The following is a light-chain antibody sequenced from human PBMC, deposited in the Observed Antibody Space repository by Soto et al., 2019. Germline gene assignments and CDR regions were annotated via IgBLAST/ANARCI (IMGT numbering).Light chain of an antibody. V-gene: IGKV3-15*01. CDR3: QQYNNWPV. J-gene: IGKJ3*01. CDR1: QSVSSN. Sequence: EIVMTQSPATLSVSPGERATLSCRASQSVSSNLAWYQQKPGQAPRLLIYGASTRATGIPARFSGSGSGTEFTLTISSLQSEDFAVDYCQQYNNWPVFGPGTKVDIK. CDR2: GAS.